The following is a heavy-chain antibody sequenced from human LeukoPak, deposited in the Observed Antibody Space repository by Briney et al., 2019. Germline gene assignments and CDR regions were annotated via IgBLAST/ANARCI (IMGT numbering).Heavy chain of an antibody. Sequence: SETLSLTCTVSGGSISSYYWSWIRQPAGKGLEWIGRIYTSGSTNYNPSLKSRVTLSGDTSRSQFSLKLSSVTAADTAVYYCARGGLSYYFGSSSFDYWGQGTLVTVSS. CDR3: ARGGLSYYFGSSSFDY. CDR1: GGSISSYY. J-gene: IGHJ4*02. V-gene: IGHV4-4*07. CDR2: IYTSGST. D-gene: IGHD3-10*01.